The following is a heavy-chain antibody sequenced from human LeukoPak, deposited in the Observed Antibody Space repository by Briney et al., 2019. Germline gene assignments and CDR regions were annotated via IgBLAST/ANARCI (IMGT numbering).Heavy chain of an antibody. CDR2: IWYDGSNK. V-gene: IGHV3-33*01. J-gene: IGHJ4*02. CDR1: GFTFSSYG. CDR3: ARVYSSSSSYDY. D-gene: IGHD6-6*01. Sequence: GGSLRLSCAASGFTFSSYGMHWVRQAPGKGLEWVAVIWYDGSNKYYADSVKGRFTISRDNSKNTLYLQMNSLRAEDTAVYYCARVYSSSSSYDYWGQGTLVTVSS.